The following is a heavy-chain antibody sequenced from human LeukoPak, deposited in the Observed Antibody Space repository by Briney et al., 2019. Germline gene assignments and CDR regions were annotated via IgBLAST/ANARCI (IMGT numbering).Heavy chain of an antibody. D-gene: IGHD6-6*01. Sequence: GGSLRLSCAASGFTVSSNYMSWVRQAPGKGLEWVSVIYSGGSTCYADSVKGRFTISRDNSKNTLYLQMNSLRAEDTAVYYCARMAGSGYSSSTYYYYGMDVWGQGTTVTVSS. CDR2: IYSGGST. J-gene: IGHJ6*02. CDR3: ARMAGSGYSSSTYYYYGMDV. CDR1: GFTVSSNY. V-gene: IGHV3-53*01.